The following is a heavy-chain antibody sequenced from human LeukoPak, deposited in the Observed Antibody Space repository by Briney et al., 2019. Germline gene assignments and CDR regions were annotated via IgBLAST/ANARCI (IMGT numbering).Heavy chain of an antibody. CDR1: GGSISSNTYY. CDR2: IYYSGDT. V-gene: IGHV4-39*01. J-gene: IGHJ4*02. Sequence: SETLSLTCTVSGGSISSNTYYWAWIRQPRGKGLEWIATIYYSGDTSYNPSLKSRATISVDTSKSQFSLDLRSVTAADTAVYYCARGRTGSNTAQDDYWGQGTLVSVSS. D-gene: IGHD5-18*01. CDR3: ARGRTGSNTAQDDY.